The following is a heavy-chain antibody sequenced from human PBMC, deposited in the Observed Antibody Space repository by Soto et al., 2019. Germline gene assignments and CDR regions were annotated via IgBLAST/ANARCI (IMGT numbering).Heavy chain of an antibody. CDR1: GGTFSSYD. D-gene: IGHD6-19*01. V-gene: IGHV1-69*13. J-gene: IGHJ6*02. Sequence: ASVKVSCWASGGTFSSYDISCVLQAPGQRLEWMRGLIPIFGSANYSQQFQGRDTITSDESTSTAYIVQSNLRSEDTAVYYCSRGTYSSGWPYYYYYGMDVWGQGTTVTVSS. CDR2: LIPIFGSA. CDR3: SRGTYSSGWPYYYYYGMDV.